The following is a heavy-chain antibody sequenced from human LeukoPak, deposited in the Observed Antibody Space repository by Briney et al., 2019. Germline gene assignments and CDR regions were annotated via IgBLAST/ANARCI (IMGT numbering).Heavy chain of an antibody. CDR3: ARDLVGATNGGGY. D-gene: IGHD1-26*01. V-gene: IGHV4-39*07. J-gene: IGHJ4*02. Sequence: SETLSLTCTVSGGSISSSSYYWGWIRQPPGKGLEWIGTIYSSGSTYYNPSLKSRVTISVDTSKNQFSLKLSSVTAADTAVYYCARDLVGATNGGGYWGQGTLVTVSS. CDR2: IYSSGST. CDR1: GGSISSSSYY.